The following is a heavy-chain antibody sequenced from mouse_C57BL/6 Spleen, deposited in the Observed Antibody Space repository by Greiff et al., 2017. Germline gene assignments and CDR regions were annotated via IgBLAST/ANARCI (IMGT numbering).Heavy chain of an antibody. CDR2: IYPRSGNT. CDR3: ARYDDYGDYYARDD. J-gene: IGHJ4*01. Sequence: QVQLQQSGAELARPGASVKLSCKASGYTFTSYGISWVKQRTGQGLEWIGEIYPRSGNTYYNEKFKGKATLTADKSSSTAYMELRSLTSEDSAVYFCARYDDYGDYYARDDWGQGTSVTVSS. D-gene: IGHD2-3*01. V-gene: IGHV1-81*01. CDR1: GYTFTSYG.